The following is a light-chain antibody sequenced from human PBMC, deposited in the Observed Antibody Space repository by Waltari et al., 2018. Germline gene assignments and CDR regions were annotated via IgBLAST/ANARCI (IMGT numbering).Light chain of an antibody. CDR2: KDS. Sequence: SYGLTQAPSVSVSPGQTARITCSGDTLPKEYAYWYQQKPGRAPVLVIYKDSERPSGIPERFSGSRAGTTVALTINGVQAEDEAEYYCQSSDSSGSYVLFGGGTKLTVL. CDR1: TLPKEY. J-gene: IGLJ3*02. V-gene: IGLV3-25*03. CDR3: QSSDSSGSYVL.